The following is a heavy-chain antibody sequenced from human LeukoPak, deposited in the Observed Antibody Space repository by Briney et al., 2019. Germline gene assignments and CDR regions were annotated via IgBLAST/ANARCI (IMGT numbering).Heavy chain of an antibody. Sequence: ASVKVSCKASGYTFTSYGISWVRQAPGQGLEWMGWISAYNGNTNYAQKLQGRVTMTTDTSTSTAYMELRSLRSDDTAVYYCARALRYFDWLGWYFDLWGRGTLVTVSS. CDR2: ISAYNGNT. CDR1: GYTFTSYG. V-gene: IGHV1-18*01. D-gene: IGHD3-9*01. J-gene: IGHJ2*01. CDR3: ARALRYFDWLGWYFDL.